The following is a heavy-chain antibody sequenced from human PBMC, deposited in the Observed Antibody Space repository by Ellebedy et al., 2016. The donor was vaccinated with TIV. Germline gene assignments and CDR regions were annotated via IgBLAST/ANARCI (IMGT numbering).Heavy chain of an antibody. CDR2: IFYSGST. D-gene: IGHD1-1*01. Sequence: SETLSLXCSVSGGSISTVEYYWSWIRQRPGKGLEWIGDIFYSGSTLYNLSLKSRLTMSVDTSKNHFSLQLSAVTAADTAVYFCARVPLERRGNWFDPWGRGTLVTVTS. CDR3: ARVPLERRGNWFDP. CDR1: GGSISTVEYY. J-gene: IGHJ5*02. V-gene: IGHV4-31*03.